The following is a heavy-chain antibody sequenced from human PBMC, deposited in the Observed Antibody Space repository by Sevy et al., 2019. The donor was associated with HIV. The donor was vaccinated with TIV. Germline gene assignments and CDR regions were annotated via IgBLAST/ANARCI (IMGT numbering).Heavy chain of an antibody. J-gene: IGHJ3*02. Sequence: GESLKISCKASGYTFTHYWIGWVRQMPGKGLEWMGIIFPGDSETRYGPSFQGQVTFSADKSITTAYLQWSSLKASDTAMYYCARHPSLSAFDIWGQGTMVTVSS. CDR1: GYTFTHYW. V-gene: IGHV5-51*01. CDR3: ARHPSLSAFDI. CDR2: IFPGDSET.